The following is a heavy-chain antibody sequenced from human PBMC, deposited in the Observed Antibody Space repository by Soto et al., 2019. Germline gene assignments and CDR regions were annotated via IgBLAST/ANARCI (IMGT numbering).Heavy chain of an antibody. Sequence: FETLSLTCAVYGGSFSGYYWSWIRQPPGKGLEWIGEINHSGSTNYNPSLKSRVTISVDTSKNQFSLKLSSVTAADTAVYYCARLARGGGSRVGGMDVWGQGTTVTVSS. J-gene: IGHJ6*02. CDR3: ARLARGGGSRVGGMDV. CDR2: INHSGST. D-gene: IGHD3-10*01. CDR1: GGSFSGYY. V-gene: IGHV4-34*01.